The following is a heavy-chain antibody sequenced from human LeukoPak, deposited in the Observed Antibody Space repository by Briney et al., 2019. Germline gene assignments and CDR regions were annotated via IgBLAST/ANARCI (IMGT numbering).Heavy chain of an antibody. Sequence: ESGPTLVKPTQTLTLTCTFSGFPLSTSGVGVGWIRQPPGKALECLALIYWNDDKRYSPSLKSRLTITKDTSENQVVLTMTNVDPVDTATYFCAYVRYFETFAPWGQGTQVTVSS. CDR2: IYWNDDK. D-gene: IGHD3-9*01. CDR3: AYVRYFETFAP. V-gene: IGHV2-5*01. CDR1: GFPLSTSGVG. J-gene: IGHJ5*02.